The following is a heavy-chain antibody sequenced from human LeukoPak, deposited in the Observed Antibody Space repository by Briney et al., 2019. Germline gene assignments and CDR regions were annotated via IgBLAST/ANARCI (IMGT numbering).Heavy chain of an antibody. CDR3: RGMTTVTNWFDP. D-gene: IGHD4-17*01. Sequence: GSLRLSCTASGFTFGDYAMSWFRQAPGKGLEWVGFIRSKAYGGTTEYAASVKGRFTISRDDSKSIAYLQMNSLKTEDTAVYYCRGMTTVTNWFDPWGQGTLVTVSS. V-gene: IGHV3-49*03. CDR2: IRSKAYGGTT. J-gene: IGHJ5*02. CDR1: GFTFGDYA.